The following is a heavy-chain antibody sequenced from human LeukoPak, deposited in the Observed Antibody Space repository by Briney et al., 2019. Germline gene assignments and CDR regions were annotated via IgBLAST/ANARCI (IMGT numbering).Heavy chain of an antibody. CDR3: ARGTRYSGSYSDY. V-gene: IGHV3-48*02. D-gene: IGHD1-26*01. CDR1: GFTFSSYS. J-gene: IGHJ4*02. CDR2: ISSSSSTI. Sequence: GGSLRLSCAASGFTFSSYSMNWVRQAPGKGLEWVSYISSSSSTIYYADSVKGRFTISRDNAKNSLYLQMNSLRDEDTAVHYCARGTRYSGSYSDYWGQGTLVTVSS.